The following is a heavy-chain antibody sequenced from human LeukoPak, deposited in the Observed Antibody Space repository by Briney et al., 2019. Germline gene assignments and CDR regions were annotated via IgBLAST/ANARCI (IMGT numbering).Heavy chain of an antibody. CDR2: INWNGGST. D-gene: IGHD3-22*01. V-gene: IGHV3-20*04. Sequence: GGSLRLSCAASGFTFDDYGMSWIRQAPGKGLEWVSGINWNGGSTGYADSVKGRFTISRDNAKNSLYLQMNSLRAEDTALYYCARDFSYYYDSSGSFGYRGQGTLVTVSS. CDR1: GFTFDDYG. J-gene: IGHJ4*02. CDR3: ARDFSYYYDSSGSFGY.